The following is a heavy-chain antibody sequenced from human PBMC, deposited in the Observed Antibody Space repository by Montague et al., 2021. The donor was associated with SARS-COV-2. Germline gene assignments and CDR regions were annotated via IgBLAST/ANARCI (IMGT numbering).Heavy chain of an antibody. V-gene: IGHV4-39*01. CDR2: IYYSGST. D-gene: IGHD2-2*01. Sequence: SETLSLTCTVSGGSISSSSYYWGWIRQPPGKGLEWIGSIYYSGSTYYNPSLKSRVTISVDTSKNQFSLKLSSVTAADTAGYYCARQGDQLLLEYWFDPWGQGTLVTVSS. CDR1: GGSISSSSYY. J-gene: IGHJ5*02. CDR3: ARQGDQLLLEYWFDP.